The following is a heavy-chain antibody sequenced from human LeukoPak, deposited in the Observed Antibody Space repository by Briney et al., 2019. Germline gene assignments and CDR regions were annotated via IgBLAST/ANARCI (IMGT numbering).Heavy chain of an antibody. V-gene: IGHV3-7*01. CDR1: GFTFDDYT. CDR2: MKEDGSDI. J-gene: IGHJ5*02. CDR3: ARGGAVAGRFDP. Sequence: GGSLRLSCAASGFTFDDYTMSWVRQAPGKGLEWVAKMKEDGSDIHYVDSVRGRFSISRGNAKDSLYLQMNSLRVDDTAVYYCARGGAVAGRFDPWGQGTQVTV. D-gene: IGHD6-19*01.